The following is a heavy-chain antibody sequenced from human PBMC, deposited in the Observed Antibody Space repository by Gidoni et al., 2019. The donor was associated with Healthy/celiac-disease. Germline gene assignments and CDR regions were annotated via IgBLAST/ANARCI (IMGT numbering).Heavy chain of an antibody. CDR2: IYYSGST. V-gene: IGHV4-39*01. D-gene: IGHD3-9*01. Sequence: QLQLQESGPGLVKPSETLSLTCTVSGGSTSSSSYYWGWIRQPPGKGLEWIGSIYYSGSTYYNPSLKSRVTISVDTSKNQFSLKLSSVTAADTAVYYCARLLSMGIAFDIWGQGTMVTVSS. J-gene: IGHJ3*02. CDR1: GGSTSSSSYY. CDR3: ARLLSMGIAFDI.